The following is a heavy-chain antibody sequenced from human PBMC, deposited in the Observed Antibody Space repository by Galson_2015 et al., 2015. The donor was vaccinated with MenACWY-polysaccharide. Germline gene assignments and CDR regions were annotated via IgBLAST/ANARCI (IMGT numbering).Heavy chain of an antibody. J-gene: IGHJ6*02. CDR1: GFTFSSYS. D-gene: IGHD2-2*01. CDR2: ISSSSSTI. V-gene: IGHV3-48*01. Sequence: SLRLSCAASGFTFSSYSMNWVRQAPGKGLEWVSYISSSSSTIYYADSVKGRFTISRDNAKNSLFLQMNSLRAEDTAVYYCARLHCSSTSCYPTDYYSYGMDFWGQGTTVTVSS. CDR3: ARLHCSSTSCYPTDYYSYGMDF.